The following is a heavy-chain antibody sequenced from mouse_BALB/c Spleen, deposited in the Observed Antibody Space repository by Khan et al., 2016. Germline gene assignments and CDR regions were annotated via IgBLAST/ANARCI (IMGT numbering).Heavy chain of an antibody. V-gene: IGHV2-9*02. CDR2: IWAGGST. Sequence: QVQLKQSGPGLVAPSQSLSITCTVYGCSLTRYGVHWVRQPPGKGLEWLGLIWAGGSTNYNWALMSRLSISIDNSKSLVSLIMNSLQTDDTALYYCARSKYLARYWGQGTTRTFSS. CDR1: GCSLTRYG. D-gene: IGHD3-3*01. J-gene: IGHJ2*01. CDR3: ARSKYLARY.